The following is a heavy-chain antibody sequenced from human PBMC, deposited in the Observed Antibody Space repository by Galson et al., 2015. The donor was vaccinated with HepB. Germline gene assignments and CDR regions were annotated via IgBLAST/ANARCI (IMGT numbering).Heavy chain of an antibody. D-gene: IGHD3-3*01. V-gene: IGHV5-51*03. CDR2: IYPGDSIT. CDR1: GYNFNNYW. Sequence: QSGAEVTKPGESLKISCKGSGYNFNNYWIGWVRQMPGKGLEWMGVIYPGDSITGYSPSFQGQVTISSDKSISTAYLQWSSLKASDTAMYYCAAKISVDDCDICGQGTVGTVSS. CDR3: AAKISVDDCDI. J-gene: IGHJ3*02.